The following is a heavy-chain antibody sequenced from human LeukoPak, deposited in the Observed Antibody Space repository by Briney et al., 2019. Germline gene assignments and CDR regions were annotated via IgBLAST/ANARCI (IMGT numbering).Heavy chain of an antibody. CDR2: ISAYNGNT. Sequence: GASVKVSCKASGYTFTSYGISWVRQAPGQGLEWMGWISAYNGNTNYAQKLQGRVTMTTDTSTSTAYMELSSLRSEDTAVYYCARSVPTYYYESGLAGGAPNWFDPWGQGTLVTVSS. V-gene: IGHV1-18*01. J-gene: IGHJ5*02. D-gene: IGHD3-22*01. CDR3: ARSVPTYYYESGLAGGAPNWFDP. CDR1: GYTFTSYG.